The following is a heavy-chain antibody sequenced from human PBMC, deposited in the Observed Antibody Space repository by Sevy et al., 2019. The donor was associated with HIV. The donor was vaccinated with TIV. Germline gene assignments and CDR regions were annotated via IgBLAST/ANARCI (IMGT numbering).Heavy chain of an antibody. Sequence: SETLSLTCAVSGYSISSGYYWGWIRQPPGEGLEWIGRLNHRGSTYYNPALKRQDTIAVDTSKNQFSLKLGSVTAADTAVYYCARPGRSSSSFYFDYWGQGTLVTVSS. CDR2: LNHRGST. D-gene: IGHD6-6*01. CDR3: ARPGRSSSSFYFDY. J-gene: IGHJ4*02. V-gene: IGHV4-38-2*01. CDR1: GYSISSGYY.